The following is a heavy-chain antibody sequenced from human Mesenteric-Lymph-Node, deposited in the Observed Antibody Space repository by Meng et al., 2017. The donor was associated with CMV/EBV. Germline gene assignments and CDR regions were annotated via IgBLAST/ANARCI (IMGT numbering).Heavy chain of an antibody. V-gene: IGHV3-23*01. J-gene: IGHJ4*02. CDR3: AKDLSASGWSTPPGH. CDR2: MTGSGDEV. D-gene: IGHD3-10*01. Sequence: GESLKISCAASGFTFSRYVMTWVRQAPGKGLEWVSGMTGSGDEVYYADSVKGRFTISRGNSKNTLYLQMNSLRVEDTAVYYCAKDLSASGWSTPPGHWGQGTLVTVSS. CDR1: GFTFSRYV.